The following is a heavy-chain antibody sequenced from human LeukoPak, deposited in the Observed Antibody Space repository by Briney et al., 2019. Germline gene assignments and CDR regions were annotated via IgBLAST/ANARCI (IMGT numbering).Heavy chain of an antibody. D-gene: IGHD2-15*01. CDR3: ARVLVVHPYLRGDAFDI. Sequence: IPSETLSLTCTVSGYSISSGYYWGWIRQPPGKGLEWIGYIYYSGSTNYNPSLKSRVTISVDTSKNQFSLKLSSVTAADTAVYYCARVLVVHPYLRGDAFDIWGQGTMVTVSS. V-gene: IGHV4-61*01. CDR1: GYSISSGYY. J-gene: IGHJ3*02. CDR2: IYYSGST.